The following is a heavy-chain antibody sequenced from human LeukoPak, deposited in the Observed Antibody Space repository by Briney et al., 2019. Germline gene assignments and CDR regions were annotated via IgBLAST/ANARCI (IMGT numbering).Heavy chain of an antibody. Sequence: GGSLRLSCAASGFTFSSYAMSWVRQAPGKGLEWVSGISWNSDSIDYADSVKGRFTISRDNAKNSLYLQMNSLRAEDMALYYCAKGGGGRLIYYYYMDVWGKGTTVTVSS. CDR1: GFTFSSYA. J-gene: IGHJ6*03. V-gene: IGHV3-9*03. CDR2: ISWNSDSI. CDR3: AKGGGGRLIYYYYMDV. D-gene: IGHD3-16*01.